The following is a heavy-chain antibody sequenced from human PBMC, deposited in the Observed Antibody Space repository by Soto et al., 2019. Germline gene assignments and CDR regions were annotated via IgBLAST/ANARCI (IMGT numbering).Heavy chain of an antibody. CDR3: ARGHSYSSSLFDY. CDR1: GGSISTYY. Sequence: PSDTLSLTCTVSGGSISTYYWSWIRQPPGKGLEWIGYIYYTGSTNYNPSLKSRVTISVDTSKNQFSLKLSSVTAADTAVYYCARGHSYSSSLFDYWGQGTLVTVSS. CDR2: IYYTGST. J-gene: IGHJ4*02. D-gene: IGHD6-13*01. V-gene: IGHV4-59*12.